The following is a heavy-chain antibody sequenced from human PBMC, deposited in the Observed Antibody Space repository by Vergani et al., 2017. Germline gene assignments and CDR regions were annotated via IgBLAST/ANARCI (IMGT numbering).Heavy chain of an antibody. D-gene: IGHD3-9*01. CDR3: ARGYDILTGYPYYYYGMDV. J-gene: IGHJ6*02. CDR1: GFTFSSYW. CDR2: IKQDGSEK. V-gene: IGHV3-7*01. Sequence: EVQLVESGGGLVQPGGSLRLSCAASGFTFSSYWMSWVRQAPGKGLEWVANIKQDGSEKYYVDSVKGRFTISRDNAKNSLYLQMNSLRAEDTAVYYCARGYDILTGYPYYYYGMDVWGQGP.